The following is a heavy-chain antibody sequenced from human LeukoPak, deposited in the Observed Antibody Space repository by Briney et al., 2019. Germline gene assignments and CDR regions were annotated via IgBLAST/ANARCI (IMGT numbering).Heavy chain of an antibody. D-gene: IGHD3-22*01. Sequence: QSGGSLRLSCAASGFTFTVYAVSWVRQAPRKGLEWVSSISGSGDNTHYADSVKGRFTISRDNSKNTLYLQMNSLRAEDTALYYCAKHSSGYLHFDYWGQGTLVTASS. CDR2: ISGSGDNT. CDR1: GFTFTVYA. J-gene: IGHJ4*02. CDR3: AKHSSGYLHFDY. V-gene: IGHV3-23*01.